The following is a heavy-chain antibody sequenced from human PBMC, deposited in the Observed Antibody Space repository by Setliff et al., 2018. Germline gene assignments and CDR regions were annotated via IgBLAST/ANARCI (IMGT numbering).Heavy chain of an antibody. J-gene: IGHJ4*02. D-gene: IGHD2-8*01. CDR3: SRLVRYCSKTTCQTASGAEV. Sequence: ASVKVSCKASGYEFNNYGIAWVRQAPGQGLEWMGWINGYNGNTFYAPKLQGRLTMTTDASTATAYMELRGLTSDDTAVYYCSRLVRYCSKTTCQTASGAEVWGQGTLVTVSS. V-gene: IGHV1-18*01. CDR2: INGYNGNT. CDR1: GYEFNNYG.